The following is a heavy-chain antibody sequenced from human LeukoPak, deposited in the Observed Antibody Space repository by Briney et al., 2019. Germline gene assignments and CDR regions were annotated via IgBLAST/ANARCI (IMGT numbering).Heavy chain of an antibody. Sequence: GGSLRLSCAASGFTFSSYAMSWVRQAPGKGLEWVSGISDTGGSTYYADSVKGRLTISSDNSKNTLYLQMNSLRAEDTAVYYCAKDKSTVGTTTLDYWGQGTLVTVSS. J-gene: IGHJ4*02. D-gene: IGHD1-26*01. V-gene: IGHV3-23*01. CDR1: GFTFSSYA. CDR3: AKDKSTVGTTTLDY. CDR2: ISDTGGST.